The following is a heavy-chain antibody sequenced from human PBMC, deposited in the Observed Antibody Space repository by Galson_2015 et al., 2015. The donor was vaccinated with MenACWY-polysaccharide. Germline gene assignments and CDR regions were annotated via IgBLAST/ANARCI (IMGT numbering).Heavy chain of an antibody. D-gene: IGHD6-6*01. J-gene: IGHJ4*02. Sequence: SLRISCEASGFTFGSYGMHWGRQAPGKGLEWVAVMSYDGSSKYYADSVKGRFTISRDNSKNTLYLQMNSLRTEDTAVYYCAKEWAMEARLYYFDYWGQGTLVTVSS. CDR1: GFTFGSYG. CDR2: MSYDGSSK. CDR3: AKEWAMEARLYYFDY. V-gene: IGHV3-30*18.